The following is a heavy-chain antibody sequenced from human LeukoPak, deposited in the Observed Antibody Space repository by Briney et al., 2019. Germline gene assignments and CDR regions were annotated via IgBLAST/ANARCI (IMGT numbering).Heavy chain of an antibody. CDR3: ARGLGPIAMFDP. Sequence: GSLRLSCAASGFTFSSYEMNWVRQAPGKGLEWIGEIYHRGSTSYNPSLKSRVTISLDTSKTQFSLKLNSVTAADTAVFYCARGLGPIAMFDPWGQGTLVTVSS. CDR2: IYHRGST. D-gene: IGHD6-6*01. J-gene: IGHJ5*02. CDR1: GFTFSSYE. V-gene: IGHV4-34*01.